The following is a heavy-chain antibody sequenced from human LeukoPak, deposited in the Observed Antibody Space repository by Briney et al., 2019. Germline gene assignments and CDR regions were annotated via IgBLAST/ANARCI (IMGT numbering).Heavy chain of an antibody. D-gene: IGHD1-26*01. CDR1: GGSISSYY. CDR2: IYTSGST. J-gene: IGHJ5*02. CDR3: ARDVSRYSGSYYGKRPWFDP. V-gene: IGHV4-4*07. Sequence: SETLSLTCTVSGGSISSYYWSWIRQPAGKGLEWIGRIYTSGSTNYNPSLKSRVTMSVDTSKNQFSLKLSSVTAADTAVYYCARDVSRYSGSYYGKRPWFDPWGQGTPVTVSS.